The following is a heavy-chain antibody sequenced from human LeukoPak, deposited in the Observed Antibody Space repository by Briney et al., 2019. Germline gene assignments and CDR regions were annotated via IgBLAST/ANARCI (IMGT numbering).Heavy chain of an antibody. CDR1: GGSIRSYY. Sequence: SETLSLTCTVSGGSIRSYYWSWIRQPPGKGLEWIGYIYYSGSTNYNPSLKSRVTISVDTSKNQFSLKLSSVTAADTAVYYCAREGRNWFDPWGQGTLVTVSS. CDR3: AREGRNWFDP. V-gene: IGHV4-59*01. CDR2: IYYSGST. J-gene: IGHJ5*02.